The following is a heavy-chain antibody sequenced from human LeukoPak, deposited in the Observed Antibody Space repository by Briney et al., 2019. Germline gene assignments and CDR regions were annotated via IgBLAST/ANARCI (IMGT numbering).Heavy chain of an antibody. CDR1: GFTFSRYS. V-gene: IGHV3-21*01. J-gene: IGHJ4*02. Sequence: GGSLRLSCAASGFTFSRYSMNWVRQAPGKGLEWVSSISSSSSYIYYADSVKGRFTISRDNVKNSLYLQMNSLRAEDTAVYYCARFTVVPAANFDYWGQGTLVTVSS. D-gene: IGHD2-2*01. CDR3: ARFTVVPAANFDY. CDR2: ISSSSSYI.